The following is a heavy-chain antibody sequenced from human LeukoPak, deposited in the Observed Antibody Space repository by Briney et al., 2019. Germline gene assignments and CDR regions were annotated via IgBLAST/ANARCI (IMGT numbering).Heavy chain of an antibody. Sequence: PSETLSLTCTDSGGSISSYYWSWIRQPPGKGLEWIGYIYTSGSTNYNPSLKSRVTISVDTSKNQFYLKLSSVTAADTAVYDCARQARGAMTNWGQGTLVTVSS. J-gene: IGHJ4*02. V-gene: IGHV4-4*09. D-gene: IGHD1-26*01. CDR1: GGSISSYY. CDR3: ARQARGAMTN. CDR2: IYTSGST.